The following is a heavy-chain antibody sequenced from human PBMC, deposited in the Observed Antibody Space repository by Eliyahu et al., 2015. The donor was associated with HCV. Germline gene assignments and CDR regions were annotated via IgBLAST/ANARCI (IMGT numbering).Heavy chain of an antibody. CDR3: ARHDYSSGWYVLDY. D-gene: IGHD6-19*01. CDR1: GGSXSTXNYX. V-gene: IGHV4-39*01. J-gene: IGHJ4*02. CDR2: IYHSGTT. Sequence: QLQLQESGPGLLKPSETLSLXCTXSGGSXSTXNYXWGXXRXPPGKGLKWIGSIYHSGTTYYXPSLKSRVAISVDTSKNQFSLKMNSVTAADTAVYYCARHDYSSGWYVLDYWGQGTLVTVSS.